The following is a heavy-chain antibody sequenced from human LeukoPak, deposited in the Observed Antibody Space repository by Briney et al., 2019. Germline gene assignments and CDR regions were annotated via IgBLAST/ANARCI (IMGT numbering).Heavy chain of an antibody. CDR1: GFTFDDYG. Sequence: PGGSLRLSCAASGFTFDDYGMSWVRQXPXKXLEWVSGINWNGGSTGYADSVKGRFTISRDNAKNSLYLQMNSLRAEDTALYHCARVVAAAGSDNWFDPWGQGTLVTVSS. CDR2: INWNGGST. V-gene: IGHV3-20*01. J-gene: IGHJ5*02. CDR3: ARVVAAAGSDNWFDP. D-gene: IGHD6-13*01.